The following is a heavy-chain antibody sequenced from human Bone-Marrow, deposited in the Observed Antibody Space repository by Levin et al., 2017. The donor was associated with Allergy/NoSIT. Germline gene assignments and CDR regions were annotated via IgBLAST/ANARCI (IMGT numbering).Heavy chain of an antibody. D-gene: IGHD3-10*01. CDR2: IDGEGSNT. Sequence: GGSLRLSCAASGFVFTNYWMHWVRQAPGKGLMWLSRIDGEGSNTKYVDSVKGRFSISRDNPKNMLYLQVNSLTAEDTCVYFCARDIPGSGALDYWGHGTLVTVSS. CDR3: ARDIPGSGALDY. J-gene: IGHJ4*01. V-gene: IGHV3-74*03. CDR1: GFVFTNYW.